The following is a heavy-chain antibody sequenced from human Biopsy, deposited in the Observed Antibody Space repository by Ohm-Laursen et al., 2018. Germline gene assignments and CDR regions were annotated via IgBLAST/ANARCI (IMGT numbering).Heavy chain of an antibody. J-gene: IGHJ5*02. CDR3: ARHPTGFWFDP. Sequence: TLSLTCTVSGDSINNYYWSWIRQPPGKGLEWIGSIFYSGIIYYNPSLKSRVSISVDTSKNQFSLNLNSVTAADTAVYYCARHPTGFWFDPWGQGTLVIVSS. CDR1: GDSINNYY. V-gene: IGHV4-39*01. CDR2: IFYSGII.